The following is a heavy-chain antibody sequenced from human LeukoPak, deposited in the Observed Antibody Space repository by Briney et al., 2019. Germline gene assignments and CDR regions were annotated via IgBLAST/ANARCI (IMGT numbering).Heavy chain of an antibody. CDR3: ARVFWSGEVYLDY. CDR1: GGSISSGDYY. CDR2: IYYTGST. Sequence: PSETLSLTCTVSGGSISSGDYYWSWIRQPPGKGLEWIGYIYYTGSTYYNPSLRSRVTISVDTSKNQFSLRLSSVTAADTAVYYCARVFWSGEVYLDYWGQGTLVTVSS. V-gene: IGHV4-30-4*01. J-gene: IGHJ4*02. D-gene: IGHD3-10*01.